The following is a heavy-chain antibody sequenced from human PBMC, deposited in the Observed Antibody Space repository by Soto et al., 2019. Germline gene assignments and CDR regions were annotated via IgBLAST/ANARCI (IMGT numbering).Heavy chain of an antibody. CDR2: IIPIFGTA. CDR3: ARRPSSSSSWFDT. J-gene: IGHJ5*01. Sequence: SVKVSCKASVGTFSSYAISWVRQAPGQGLEWMGGIIPIFGTANYAQKFQGRVTITADESTSTAYMELSSLRSEDTAVYYCARRPSSSSSWFDTWGQRAMVTVSS. V-gene: IGHV1-69*13. D-gene: IGHD6-6*01. CDR1: VGTFSSYA.